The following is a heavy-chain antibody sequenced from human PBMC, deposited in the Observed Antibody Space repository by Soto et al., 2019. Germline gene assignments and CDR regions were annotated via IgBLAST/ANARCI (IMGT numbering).Heavy chain of an antibody. CDR3: AKDSARYCSGGSCYVVY. V-gene: IGHV3-23*01. CDR1: GFTFSSYA. Sequence: EVQLLESGGGLVQPGGSLRLSCAASGFTFSSYAMSWVRQAPGKGLEWVSAISGSGGSTYYADSVKGRFTISRDNAKNTLYLQMNSLRGEDTAVYYCAKDSARYCSGGSCYVVYWGQGTLVTVSS. CDR2: ISGSGGST. J-gene: IGHJ4*02. D-gene: IGHD2-15*01.